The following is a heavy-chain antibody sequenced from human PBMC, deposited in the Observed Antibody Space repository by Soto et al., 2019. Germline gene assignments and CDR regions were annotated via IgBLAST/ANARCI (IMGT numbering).Heavy chain of an antibody. D-gene: IGHD1-20*01. CDR2: IHRDDDDK. Sequence: SGPPLANPTETLTLTCTFSGFSLTSPRMYVSWIRQPPGKALERLPHIHRDDDDKYYSRPLKTRLIISKETRNSHGSLRISNLEAADTGSSYCARSIRGPRRSNGMDVWGQGTTVTVS. CDR1: GFSLTSPRMY. J-gene: IGHJ6*02. CDR3: ARSIRGPRRSNGMDV. V-gene: IGHV2-70*13.